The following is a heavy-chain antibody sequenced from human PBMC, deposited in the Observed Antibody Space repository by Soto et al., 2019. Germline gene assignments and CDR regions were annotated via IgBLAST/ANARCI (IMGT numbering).Heavy chain of an antibody. CDR2: IYYSGST. D-gene: IGHD1-26*01. CDR3: AREGESGSYYLQAFDI. V-gene: IGHV4-59*01. CDR1: GGSISSYY. Sequence: SETLSLTCTVSGGSISSYYWSWIRQPPGKGLEWIGYIYYSGSTNYNPSLKSRVTISVDTSKNQFSLKLRSVTAADTAVYYCAREGESGSYYLQAFDIWGQGTMVTVSS. J-gene: IGHJ3*02.